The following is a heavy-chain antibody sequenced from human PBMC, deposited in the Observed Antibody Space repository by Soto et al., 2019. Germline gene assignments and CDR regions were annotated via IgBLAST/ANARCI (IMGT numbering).Heavy chain of an antibody. J-gene: IGHJ6*02. CDR3: ASNDCSGGSCYSYYYGMDV. CDR1: GGTFSSYA. Sequence: SVKVSCTASGGTFSSYAISWVRQAPGQGLEWMGGIIPIFGTANYAQKFQGRVTITADESTSTAYMELSSLRSEDTAVYYCASNDCSGGSCYSYYYGMDVWGQGTTVTVSS. CDR2: IIPIFGTA. V-gene: IGHV1-69*13. D-gene: IGHD2-15*01.